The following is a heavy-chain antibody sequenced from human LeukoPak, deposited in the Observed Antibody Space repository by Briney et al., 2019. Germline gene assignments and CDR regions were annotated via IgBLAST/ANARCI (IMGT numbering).Heavy chain of an antibody. J-gene: IGHJ4*02. CDR1: GGSISSYY. V-gene: IGHV4-59*06. CDR2: IYYSGST. Sequence: SETLSLTCTVSGGSISSYYWSWIRQHPGKGLEWIGYIYYSGSTYYNPSLKSRVTISVDTSKNQFSLKLSSVTAADTAVYYCAGDYYDSSGYQTYYWGQGTLVTVSS. D-gene: IGHD3-22*01. CDR3: AGDYYDSSGYQTYY.